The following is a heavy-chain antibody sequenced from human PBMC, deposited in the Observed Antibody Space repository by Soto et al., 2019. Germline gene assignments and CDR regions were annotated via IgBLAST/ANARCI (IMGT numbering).Heavy chain of an antibody. CDR3: ARGDSTDCSNGVCSFFYNHDMDV. CDR2: INPKSGGT. V-gene: IGHV1-2*04. J-gene: IGHJ6*02. D-gene: IGHD2-8*01. Sequence: SVKVSCKASGYTFTSYYMHWVRQAPGQGLEWLGRINPKSGGTSTAQKFQGWVTMTTDTSISTASMELTRLTSDDTAIYYCARGDSTDCSNGVCSFFYNHDMDVWGQGTTVTVSS. CDR1: GYTFTSYY.